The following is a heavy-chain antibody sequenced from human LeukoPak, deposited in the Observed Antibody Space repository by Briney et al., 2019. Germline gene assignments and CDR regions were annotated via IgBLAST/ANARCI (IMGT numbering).Heavy chain of an antibody. CDR3: ATAGYSGYDHDY. CDR1: GYTFTELS. J-gene: IGHJ4*02. Sequence: ASVKVSCKVSGYTFTELSMHWVRQAPGKGLEWMGGFDPEDGETIYAQKFQGRVTMTEDTSTDTAYMELSSLRSEDTAVYYCATAGYSGYDHDYWGQGTLVTVSS. CDR2: FDPEDGET. V-gene: IGHV1-24*01. D-gene: IGHD5-12*01.